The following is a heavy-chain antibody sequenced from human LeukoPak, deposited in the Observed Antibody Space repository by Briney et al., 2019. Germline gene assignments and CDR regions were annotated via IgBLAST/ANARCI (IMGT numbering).Heavy chain of an antibody. V-gene: IGHV1-18*01. D-gene: IGHD3-10*01. CDR1: GYTFTSYG. CDR3: ARVGTGTMVRGVITY. Sequence: ASVKVSCKASGYTFTSYGISWVRQAPGQGLEWMGWISAYNGNTNYAQKFQGRVTMTRDTSLSTAYMELSRLRSDDTAVYYCARVGTGTMVRGVITYWGQGTLVTVSS. CDR2: ISAYNGNT. J-gene: IGHJ4*02.